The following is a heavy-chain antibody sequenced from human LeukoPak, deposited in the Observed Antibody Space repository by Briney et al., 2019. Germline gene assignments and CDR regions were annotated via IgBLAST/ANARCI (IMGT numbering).Heavy chain of an antibody. CDR3: AKEGGVGGLDY. D-gene: IGHD3-16*01. J-gene: IGHJ4*02. Sequence: PGGSLRLSCTASGFILRDYGMHWVREAASKGVEWVAFVRFGGSGKYYADSVKGRFIISRDDSENTLYLQPNSLRVEDTGLYYCAKEGGVGGLDYWGQGTLVTVSA. V-gene: IGHV3-30*02. CDR1: GFILRDYG. CDR2: VRFGGSGK.